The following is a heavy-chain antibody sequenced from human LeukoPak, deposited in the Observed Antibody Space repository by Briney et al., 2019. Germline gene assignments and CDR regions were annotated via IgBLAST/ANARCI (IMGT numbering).Heavy chain of an antibody. CDR2: ISYDGRNK. CDR3: ARDAGDSSGYYYWLFDY. Sequence: GGSLRLSCAASGFTFSGHAMHWVRQAPGKGLEWVAVISYDGRNKYYVDLVKGRFTISRDNSKNTLYLQMNSLRAEDTAVYYCARDAGDSSGYYYWLFDYWGQGTLVTVSS. J-gene: IGHJ4*02. V-gene: IGHV3-30*04. CDR1: GFTFSGHA. D-gene: IGHD3-22*01.